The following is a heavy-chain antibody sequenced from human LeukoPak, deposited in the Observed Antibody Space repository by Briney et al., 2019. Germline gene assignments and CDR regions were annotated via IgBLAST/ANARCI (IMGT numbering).Heavy chain of an antibody. D-gene: IGHD6-6*01. V-gene: IGHV3-48*01. CDR2: ISSSSSTM. J-gene: IGHJ4*02. CDR1: GLTFSIYD. CDR3: AARRTSSPDY. Sequence: GGSLRLSCAASGLTFSIYDMNWVRQAPGKGLEWVSYISSSSSTMYYADSVEGRFTISRDSAKNSLYLQMNSLRAEDTAVYYCAARRTSSPDYWGQGTLVTVSS.